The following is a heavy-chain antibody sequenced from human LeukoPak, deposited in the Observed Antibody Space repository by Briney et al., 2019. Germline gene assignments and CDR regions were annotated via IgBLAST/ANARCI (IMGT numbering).Heavy chain of an antibody. D-gene: IGHD3-10*01. CDR2: ISGSGDNT. V-gene: IGHV3-23*01. CDR1: GFTFSSYA. CDR3: AKAGPGFGFDY. Sequence: GGSLRLSCAASGFTFSSYAMSWVRQAPGKGLEWVSGISGSGDNTYYADSVKGRFTISRDNAKNSLNLQMNSLRAEDTALYYCAKAGPGFGFDYWGQGTLVTVSS. J-gene: IGHJ4*02.